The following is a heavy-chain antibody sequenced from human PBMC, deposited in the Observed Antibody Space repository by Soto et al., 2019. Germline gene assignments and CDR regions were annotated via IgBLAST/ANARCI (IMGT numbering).Heavy chain of an antibody. CDR1: GFTFSSYS. D-gene: IGHD6-19*01. Sequence: PGGSLRLSCAASGFTFSSYSMNWVRQAPGKGLEWVSYISSSSSTIYYADSVKGRFTISRDNAKNSLYLQMNSLRDEDTAVYYCARDVGSGWYGRKIGAFDIWGQGTMVTVSS. CDR3: ARDVGSGWYGRKIGAFDI. J-gene: IGHJ3*02. CDR2: ISSSSSTI. V-gene: IGHV3-48*02.